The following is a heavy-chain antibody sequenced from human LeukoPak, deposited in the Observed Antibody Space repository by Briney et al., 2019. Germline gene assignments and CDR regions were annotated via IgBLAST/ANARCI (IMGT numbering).Heavy chain of an antibody. V-gene: IGHV4-34*01. CDR2: INHSGST. CDR1: GGSFSGYY. Sequence: PSETLSLTCAVYGGSFSGYYWSWIRQPPGKGLEWIGEINHSGSTNYNPSLKSRVTISVDTSKNQFSLKLSSVTAADTAVYYCARRVLVRMTTVTTGWVGTAAFDPWGQGTLVTVSS. D-gene: IGHD4-17*01. J-gene: IGHJ5*02. CDR3: ARRVLVRMTTVTTGWVGTAAFDP.